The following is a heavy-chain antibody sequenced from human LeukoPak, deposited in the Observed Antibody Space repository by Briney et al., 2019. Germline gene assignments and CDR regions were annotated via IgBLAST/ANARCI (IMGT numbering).Heavy chain of an antibody. CDR1: GFTFSSYW. V-gene: IGHV3-7*04. CDR2: INQDDSQI. Sequence: GGSLRLSCAASGFTFSSYWMSWVRQAPGKGLEWVANINQDDSQIYYVDSVKGRFTISRDNAKNSLYLQMNSLRAEDTAVYYCVRALGGDATSWDYFDYWGQGTLVTVSS. J-gene: IGHJ4*02. CDR3: VRALGGDATSWDYFDY. D-gene: IGHD2-15*01.